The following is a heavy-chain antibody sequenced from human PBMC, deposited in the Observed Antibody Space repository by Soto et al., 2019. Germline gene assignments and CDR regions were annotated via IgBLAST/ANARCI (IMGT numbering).Heavy chain of an antibody. J-gene: IGHJ6*03. Sequence: QVQLVESGGGVVQPGRSLRLSCAASGFTFSSYGMHWVRQAPGKGLEWVAVIWYDGSNKYYADSVKGRFTISRDNSKNTLYLQMNSLRAEDTAVYYCAREALVFGVVMIYYMDVWGKGTTVTVSS. CDR2: IWYDGSNK. D-gene: IGHD3-3*01. V-gene: IGHV3-33*01. CDR3: AREALVFGVVMIYYMDV. CDR1: GFTFSSYG.